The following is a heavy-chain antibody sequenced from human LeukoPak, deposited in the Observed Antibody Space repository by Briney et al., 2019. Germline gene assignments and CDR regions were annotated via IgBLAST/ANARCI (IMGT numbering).Heavy chain of an antibody. V-gene: IGHV3-74*01. J-gene: IGHJ5*02. Sequence: PGGSLRLSCAASGFIFSDYWMHWVRQAPGKGLVWVSGINTDGSRATYADSVKGRFTFSRDNAKNTLYLQMSSLRDEDTAVYYCVRDRPHNWFDPWGQGTLVTVSS. CDR1: GFIFSDYW. CDR2: INTDGSRA. CDR3: VRDRPHNWFDP.